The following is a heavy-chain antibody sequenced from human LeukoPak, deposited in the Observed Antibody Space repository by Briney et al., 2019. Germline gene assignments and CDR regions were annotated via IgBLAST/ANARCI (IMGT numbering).Heavy chain of an antibody. CDR3: AKGGLGKEAFDD. CDR1: GFTFNTYA. V-gene: IGHV3-23*01. D-gene: IGHD1-1*01. J-gene: IGHJ4*02. CDR2: INGGGRGT. Sequence: PGGSLRLSCVASGFTFNTYAMSWVRQAPGKGPQWLARINGGGRGTYYADSLKGRLTISRDNSKNTLYLQFFTLRPEDTARYYCAKGGLGKEAFDDWGQGTVVTVSS.